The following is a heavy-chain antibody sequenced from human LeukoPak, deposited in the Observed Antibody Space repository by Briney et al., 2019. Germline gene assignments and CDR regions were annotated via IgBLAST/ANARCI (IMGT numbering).Heavy chain of an antibody. CDR2: IYSGGSN. CDR1: EFTFSSYW. CDR3: AGDSMGSYHFAH. Sequence: GGSLRLSCAASEFTFSSYWMSWVRQAPGKGLEWVSVIYSGGSNYYADSVKGRFTISRDNSKNTLYLQMNSLRVEDTAVYYCAGDSMGSYHFAHWGQGTLVTVSS. J-gene: IGHJ4*02. V-gene: IGHV3-53*01. D-gene: IGHD3-10*01.